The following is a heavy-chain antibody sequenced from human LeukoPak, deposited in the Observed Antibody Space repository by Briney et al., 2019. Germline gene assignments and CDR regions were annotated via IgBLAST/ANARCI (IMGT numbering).Heavy chain of an antibody. CDR3: ARTRGVRRYSSSWATYYYYMDV. CDR2: IYSGGST. Sequence: PGGSLRLSCAASGFTVSSNYMSWVRQAPGKGLEWVSVIYSGGSTYYADSVKGRFTISRDNSKNTLYLQMNSLRAEDTAVYYCARTRGVRRYSSSWATYYYYMDVWGKGTTVTVSS. D-gene: IGHD6-13*01. V-gene: IGHV3-66*01. J-gene: IGHJ6*03. CDR1: GFTVSSNY.